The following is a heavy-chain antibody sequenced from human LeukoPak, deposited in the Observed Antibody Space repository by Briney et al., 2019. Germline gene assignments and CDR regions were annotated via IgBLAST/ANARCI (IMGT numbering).Heavy chain of an antibody. CDR2: IYYSGGT. Sequence: PSETLSLTCTVSGGSISSGDYYWSWIRQPPGKGLEWIGYIYYSGGTYYNPSLKSRVTISVDTSKNQFSLKLSSVTAADTAVYYCAREEPGNYFDYWGQGTLVTVSS. V-gene: IGHV4-30-4*01. CDR1: GGSISSGDYY. D-gene: IGHD1-14*01. J-gene: IGHJ4*02. CDR3: AREEPGNYFDY.